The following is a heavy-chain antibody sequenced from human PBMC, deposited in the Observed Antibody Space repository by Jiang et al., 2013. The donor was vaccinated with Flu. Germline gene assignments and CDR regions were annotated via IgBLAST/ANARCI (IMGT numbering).Heavy chain of an antibody. CDR1: GGTFSRLS. V-gene: IGHV1-69*01. D-gene: IGHD3-3*01. CDR3: TSGGHYDFWSGYL. CDR2: IIPIFGTA. J-gene: IGHJ4*02. Sequence: SGAEVKKPASSVKVSCRASGGTFSRLSISWMRQAPGQGLEWMGGIIPIFGTANYAQSFQGRVTITADESTNTVYMELSSLRSEDTAVYYCTSGGHYDFWSGYLWGQGTLVTVSS.